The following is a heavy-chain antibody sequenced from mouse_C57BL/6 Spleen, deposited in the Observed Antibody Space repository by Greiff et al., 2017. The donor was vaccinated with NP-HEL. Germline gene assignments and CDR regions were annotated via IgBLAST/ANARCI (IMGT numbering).Heavy chain of an antibody. D-gene: IGHD1-1*01. CDR3: ARGGGYGSSY. J-gene: IGHJ2*01. Sequence: QVQLQQSGAELVRPGTSVKVSCTASGYAFTNYLIEWVKQRSGQGLEWIGVINPGSGGTNYNEKFKGKATLTADKSSSTAYMQLSSLTSEDSAVYFCARGGGYGSSYWGQGTTLTVSS. V-gene: IGHV1-54*01. CDR1: GYAFTNYL. CDR2: INPGSGGT.